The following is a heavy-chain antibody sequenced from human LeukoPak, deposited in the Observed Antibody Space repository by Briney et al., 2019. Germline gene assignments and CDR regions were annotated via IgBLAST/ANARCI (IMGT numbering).Heavy chain of an antibody. CDR3: ARVMEQQLITDAFDI. Sequence: SETLSLTCAVYGGSFSGYYWSWIRQPPGKGLEWIGYIYYSGSTNYNPSLKSRVTMSVDTSKNQFSLKLSSVTAADTAVYYCARVMEQQLITDAFDIWGRGTMVTVSS. CDR1: GGSFSGYY. D-gene: IGHD6-13*01. CDR2: IYYSGST. J-gene: IGHJ3*02. V-gene: IGHV4-59*01.